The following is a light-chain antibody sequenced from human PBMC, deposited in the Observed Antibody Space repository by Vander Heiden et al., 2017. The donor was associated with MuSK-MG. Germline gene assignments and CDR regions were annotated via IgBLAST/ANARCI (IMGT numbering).Light chain of an antibody. Sequence: DIQMAQSPSSLSASVGDRVTITCRASQSTSSYLNWYQQKPGKAPKLLIYAASSLQSGVPSRFSGSGYGTDFNLTISSRQPEDFATYYCQHSADNPPFTFGHGTKVDIK. J-gene: IGKJ3*01. CDR1: QSTSSY. CDR2: AAS. V-gene: IGKV1-39*01. CDR3: QHSADNPPFT.